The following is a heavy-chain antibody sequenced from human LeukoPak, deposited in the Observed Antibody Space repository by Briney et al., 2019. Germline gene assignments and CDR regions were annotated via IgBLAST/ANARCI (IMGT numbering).Heavy chain of an antibody. D-gene: IGHD1-26*01. Sequence: GGSLRLSCAASGFTFSSYGMAWVRQAPGNSLEWASDISGDGYSTRYADSVKGRFTISRENSNNALYLQMNSLRAEVAAVFFCAKYTLYTGSPGRPIDYWGQGTLVTVSS. V-gene: IGHV3-23*01. CDR1: GFTFSSYG. CDR2: ISGDGYST. J-gene: IGHJ4*02. CDR3: AKYTLYTGSPGRPIDY.